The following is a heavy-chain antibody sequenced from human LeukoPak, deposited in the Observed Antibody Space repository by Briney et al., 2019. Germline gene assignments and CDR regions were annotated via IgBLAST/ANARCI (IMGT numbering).Heavy chain of an antibody. CDR2: IYYSGST. CDR3: ARDSNYYGSGSYDY. J-gene: IGHJ4*02. V-gene: IGHV4-39*07. D-gene: IGHD3-10*01. CDR1: GGSISSSSYY. Sequence: SETLSLTCTVSGGSISSSSYYWGWIRQPPGKGLEWIGSIYYSGSTYYNPSLKSRVTISVDTSKNQFSLKLSSVTAADTAVYYCARDSNYYGSGSYDYWGQGTLVTVSS.